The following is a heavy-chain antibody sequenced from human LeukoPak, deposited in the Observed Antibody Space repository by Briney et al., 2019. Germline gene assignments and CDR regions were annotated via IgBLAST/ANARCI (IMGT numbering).Heavy chain of an antibody. Sequence: PGGSLRLFCAASGLTLRNAWMRGLRQAPGRGREWVGRIKSKTDGGTTGYAAPVKGRFTISRDDSKNTLYLQMNSLKTEDTAVYYCTTDEWTWVRARDYWGQGTLVTVSS. J-gene: IGHJ4*02. CDR3: TTDEWTWVRARDY. V-gene: IGHV3-15*01. CDR1: GLTLRNAW. CDR2: IKSKTDGGTT. D-gene: IGHD3-3*01.